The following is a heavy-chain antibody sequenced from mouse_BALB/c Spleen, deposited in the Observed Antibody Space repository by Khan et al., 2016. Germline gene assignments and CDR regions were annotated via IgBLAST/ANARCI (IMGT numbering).Heavy chain of an antibody. CDR3: ARRGYYWSWDN. CDR1: GFAFTRYG. CDR2: INPHSSAQ. D-gene: IGHD1-1*01. J-gene: IGHJ4*01. V-gene: IGHV4-1*02. Sequence: VQLQQSGAGLVQPGGTLKLSCAASGFAFTRYGMSWVRQAPGKGLKWMGSINPHSSAQKYAQYLKGQFVISLENAENTQYLQMNKLRTEDTAIYYCARRGYYWSWDNWGAGTPVTVSS.